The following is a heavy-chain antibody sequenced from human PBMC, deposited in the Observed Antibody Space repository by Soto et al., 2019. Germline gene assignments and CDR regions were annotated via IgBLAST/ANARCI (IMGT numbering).Heavy chain of an antibody. D-gene: IGHD3-22*01. CDR1: GGTFSSYA. CDR2: IIPIFGTA. V-gene: IGHV1-69*06. CDR3: ARGYDSSGYHVDY. J-gene: IGHJ4*02. Sequence: ASVKVSCKASGGTFSSYAISWVRQAPGQGLEWMGGIIPIFGTANYAQKFQGRVTITADKSTSTAYMELSSLRSEDTAVYYCARGYDSSGYHVDYWGQGTLVTVSS.